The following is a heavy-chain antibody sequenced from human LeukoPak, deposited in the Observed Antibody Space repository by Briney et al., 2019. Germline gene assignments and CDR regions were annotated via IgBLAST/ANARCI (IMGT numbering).Heavy chain of an antibody. J-gene: IGHJ4*02. CDR1: GYTFTSYD. Sequence: ASVKVSCKASGYTFTSYDINWVRQATGQGLEWMGWMNPNSGNTGYAQKFQGRVTITRNTSISTAYMELSSLRSEDTAVYYCAGGFAVAGTGFDYWGQGTLVTVSS. CDR3: AGGFAVAGTGFDY. V-gene: IGHV1-8*03. D-gene: IGHD6-19*01. CDR2: MNPNSGNT.